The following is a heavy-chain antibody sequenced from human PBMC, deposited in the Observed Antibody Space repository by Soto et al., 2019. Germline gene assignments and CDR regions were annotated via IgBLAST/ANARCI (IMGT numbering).Heavy chain of an antibody. CDR2: ISYDGSNR. CDR1: GFSFRAHG. V-gene: IGHV3-30*18. Sequence: GGSLRLSCAASGFSFRAHGMHWVRQAPGKGLEWVAVISYDGSNRYYADSVKGRFAISRDNSNDTLYLQMSSLRPEDTAVYFYAKDHRNGGSRVDYWGQGTVVTVSS. J-gene: IGHJ4*02. CDR3: AKDHRNGGSRVDY. D-gene: IGHD2-15*01.